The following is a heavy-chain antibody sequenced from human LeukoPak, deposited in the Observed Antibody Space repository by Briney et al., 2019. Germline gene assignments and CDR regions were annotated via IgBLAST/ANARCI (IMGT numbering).Heavy chain of an antibody. Sequence: PGGSLRLSCAASGFTFSSYAMHWVRQAPGKGLEWVAVISYDGSNKYYADSVKGRFTISRDNSQNTLYLQMNSLRAEDTAVYYCASSDYYYTSLDHWGQGTLVTVSS. CDR1: GFTFSSYA. CDR3: ASSDYYYTSLDH. J-gene: IGHJ4*02. D-gene: IGHD3-22*01. CDR2: ISYDGSNK. V-gene: IGHV3-30-3*01.